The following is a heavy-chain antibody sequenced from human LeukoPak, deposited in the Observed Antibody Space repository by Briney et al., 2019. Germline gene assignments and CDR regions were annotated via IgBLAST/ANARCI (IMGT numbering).Heavy chain of an antibody. CDR1: GGSISSYY. D-gene: IGHD3-22*01. J-gene: IGHJ4*02. CDR2: IYYSGST. CDR3: ERGDYYDSSLDY. Sequence: SETLSLTCTVSGGSISSYYWSWIRQPPGKGLEWIGYIYYSGSTNYNPSLKSRVTISVDTSKNQFSLKLSSVTAADTAVYYCERGDYYDSSLDYWGQGTLVTVSS. V-gene: IGHV4-59*01.